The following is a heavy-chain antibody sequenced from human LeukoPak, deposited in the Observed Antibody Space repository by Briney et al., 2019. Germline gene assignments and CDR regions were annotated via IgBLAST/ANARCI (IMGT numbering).Heavy chain of an antibody. CDR1: GFTFSSYE. CDR3: ARDRASGYYGSGSYQGDAFDI. V-gene: IGHV3-21*01. D-gene: IGHD3-10*01. Sequence: GGSLRLSCAASGFTFSSYEMNWVRQAPGKGLEWVSSISSSSYIYYADSVKGRYTISRDNAKNSLYLQMNSLRAEDTAVYYCARDRASGYYGSGSYQGDAFDIWGQGTMVTVSS. CDR2: ISSSSYI. J-gene: IGHJ3*02.